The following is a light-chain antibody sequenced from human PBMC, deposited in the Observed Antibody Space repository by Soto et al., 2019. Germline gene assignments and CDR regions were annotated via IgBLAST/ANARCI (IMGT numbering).Light chain of an antibody. V-gene: IGKV1-39*01. Sequence: DVHMTQSPSSLSASVGDRVTITCRASQRIRNYLNWYQQKPGKAPKLLIFAASSLQSGVPSRFSGSGSGTDFTLTISSLQPEDFATYYCQQSYSTPRVTFGQGTKVDIK. CDR1: QRIRNY. CDR2: AAS. J-gene: IGKJ1*01. CDR3: QQSYSTPRVT.